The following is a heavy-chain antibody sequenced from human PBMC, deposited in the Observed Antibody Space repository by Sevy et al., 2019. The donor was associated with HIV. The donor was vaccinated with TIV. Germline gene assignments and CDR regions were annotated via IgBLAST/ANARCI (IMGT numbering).Heavy chain of an antibody. CDR2: ISWDGGST. Sequence: GGSLRLSCAASGFTFDDYTMHWVRQAPGKGLEWVSLISWDGGSTYYADSVKGRFTISRDNSKNSLYLQMNSLRTEDTALYYCAREDSSSSQLGAFDIWGKGTMVTVSS. CDR3: AREDSSSSQLGAFDI. V-gene: IGHV3-43*01. D-gene: IGHD6-6*01. J-gene: IGHJ3*02. CDR1: GFTFDDYT.